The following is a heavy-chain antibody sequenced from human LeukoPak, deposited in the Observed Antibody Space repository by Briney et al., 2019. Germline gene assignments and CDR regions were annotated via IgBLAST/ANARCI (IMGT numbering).Heavy chain of an antibody. Sequence: GGSLRLSCAASGFIFSSYAMSWVRQAPGKGLEWVSAISGRGGSTYYADSVEGRFTISRDNSKNTLYLQMNSLRAEDTAVYYCASDDSSGLFAVDYWGQGTLVTVSS. J-gene: IGHJ4*02. CDR1: GFIFSSYA. CDR2: ISGRGGST. CDR3: ASDDSSGLFAVDY. V-gene: IGHV3-23*01. D-gene: IGHD3-22*01.